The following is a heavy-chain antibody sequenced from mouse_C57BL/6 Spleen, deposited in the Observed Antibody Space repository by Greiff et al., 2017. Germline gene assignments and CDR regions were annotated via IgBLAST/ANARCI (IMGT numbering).Heavy chain of an antibody. CDR2: IYPGDGDT. CDR3: ARHGIPYDSMYYFDY. D-gene: IGHD2-4*01. J-gene: IGHJ2*01. V-gene: IGHV1-80*01. Sequence: QVQLQQSGAELVKPGASVKISCKASGYAFSSYWMNWVKQRPGKGLEWIGQIYPGDGDTNYNGKFKGKATLTADKSSSTAYMQLSSLTSEDSAVYFCARHGIPYDSMYYFDYWGQGTTLTVSS. CDR1: GYAFSSYW.